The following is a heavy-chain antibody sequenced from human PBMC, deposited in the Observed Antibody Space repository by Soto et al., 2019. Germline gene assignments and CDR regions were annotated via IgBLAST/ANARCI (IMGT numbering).Heavy chain of an antibody. CDR2: IYYSGST. J-gene: IGHJ6*02. CDR3: ARVSARLYYYYYGMDV. CDR1: GGSISSYY. V-gene: IGHV4-59*01. Sequence: PSETLSLTCTVSGGSISSYYWSWIRQPPGKGLEWIGYIYYSGSTNYNPSLKSRVTISVDTSKNQFSLKLSSVTAADTAVYYCARVSARLYYYYYGMDVWGQGTTVTVS. D-gene: IGHD3-16*01.